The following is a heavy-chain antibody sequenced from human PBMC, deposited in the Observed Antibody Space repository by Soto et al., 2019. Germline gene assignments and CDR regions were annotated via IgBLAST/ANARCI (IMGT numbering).Heavy chain of an antibody. D-gene: IGHD3-22*01. CDR1: GFTFSSYA. CDR2: ISYDGSNK. V-gene: IGHV3-30-3*01. J-gene: IGHJ6*02. Sequence: GGSLRLSCAASGFTFSSYAMHWVRQAPGKGLEWVAVISYDGSNKYYADSVKGRFTISRDNSKNTLYLQMNSLGAEDTAVYYCARDKLVVITTLDYYDYGMDVWGQGTTVTVSS. CDR3: ARDKLVVITTLDYYDYGMDV.